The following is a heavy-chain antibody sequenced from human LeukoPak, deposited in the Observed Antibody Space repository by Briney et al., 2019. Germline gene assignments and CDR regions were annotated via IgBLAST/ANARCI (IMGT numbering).Heavy chain of an antibody. V-gene: IGHV3-53*05. D-gene: IGHD3-9*01. J-gene: IGHJ4*02. CDR1: GFTVSSNY. Sequence: GGSLRLSCAASGFTVSSNYMSWVRQAPGKGLEWVSVIYSGGSTYYADSVKGRFTISRDNSKNTLYLQMNSLRAEDTAVYYCAKDAHYDILTGQDGFDYWGQGTLVTVSS. CDR2: IYSGGST. CDR3: AKDAHYDILTGQDGFDY.